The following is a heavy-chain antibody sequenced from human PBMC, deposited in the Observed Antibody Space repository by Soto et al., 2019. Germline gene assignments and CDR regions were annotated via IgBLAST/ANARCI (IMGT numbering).Heavy chain of an antibody. V-gene: IGHV2-26*01. J-gene: IGHJ4*02. CDR2: IFSNDEK. Sequence: QVTLKESGPVLVKPTETLTLTCTVSGFSLSNARMGVSWIRQPPGKALEWLAHIFSNDEKSYSTSLKSRLTSAKDNSKSQVGPTMTNMDPVDTATYYCARHGRGVGARPLDYWGQGTLVTVSS. CDR3: ARHGRGVGARPLDY. CDR1: GFSLSNARMG. D-gene: IGHD1-26*01.